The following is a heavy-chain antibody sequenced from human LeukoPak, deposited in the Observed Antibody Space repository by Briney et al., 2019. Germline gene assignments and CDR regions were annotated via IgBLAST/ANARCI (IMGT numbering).Heavy chain of an antibody. CDR3: ARHGFGFDTSGYPSWFDP. V-gene: IGHV4-34*01. J-gene: IGHJ5*02. CDR2: INHSGST. D-gene: IGHD5-12*01. CDR1: GGSFSGYY. Sequence: PSETLSLTCAVYGGSFSGYYWSWIRQPPGKGLEWIGEINHSGSTNYNPSLKSRVTISVDTSKNQFSLKLNSVTAADTAVYYCARHGFGFDTSGYPSWFDPWGQGTLVTVSS.